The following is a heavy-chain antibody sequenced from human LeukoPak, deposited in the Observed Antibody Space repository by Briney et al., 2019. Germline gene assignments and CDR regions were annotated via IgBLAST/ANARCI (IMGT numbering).Heavy chain of an antibody. CDR2: INHSGST. CDR3: ARRSIRGVSRY. Sequence: PSETLSLTCAVYGGSFSGYYWSWIRQPPGKGLEWIGEINHSGSTNYNPSLKSRVTISVDTSKNQFSLNLTSVTAADTAVYYCARRSIRGVSRYWGQGTLVTVSS. J-gene: IGHJ4*02. D-gene: IGHD3-10*01. CDR1: GGSFSGYY. V-gene: IGHV4-34*01.